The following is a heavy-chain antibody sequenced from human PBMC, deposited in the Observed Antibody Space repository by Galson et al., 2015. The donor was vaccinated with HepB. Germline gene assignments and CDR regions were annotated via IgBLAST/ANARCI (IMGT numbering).Heavy chain of an antibody. J-gene: IGHJ4*02. V-gene: IGHV3-30-3*01. Sequence: SLRLSCAASGFTFSSYAIHWVRQAPGKGLEWVAVISYDGSNKYYADSVKGRFTISRDNSKNTLSLQMNSLRAEDTAVFYCVKGSGYIILSRFDYWGQGTLGTVSS. CDR2: ISYDGSNK. CDR1: GFTFSSYA. D-gene: IGHD3-22*01. CDR3: VKGSGYIILSRFDY.